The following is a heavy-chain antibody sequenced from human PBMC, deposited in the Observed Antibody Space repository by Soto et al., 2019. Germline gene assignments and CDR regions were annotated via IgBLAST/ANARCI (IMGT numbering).Heavy chain of an antibody. J-gene: IGHJ4*02. CDR1: GGSISSGDYY. D-gene: IGHD5-12*01. Sequence: PSETLSLTCTVSGGSISSGDYYWSWIRQHPGKGLEWIGYIYYGGSTYYNPSLKSRVTISVDTSKNQFSLKLSSVTAADTAVYYCAREVVATTHFDYWGQGTLVTVSS. CDR3: AREVVATTHFDY. V-gene: IGHV4-31*03. CDR2: IYYGGST.